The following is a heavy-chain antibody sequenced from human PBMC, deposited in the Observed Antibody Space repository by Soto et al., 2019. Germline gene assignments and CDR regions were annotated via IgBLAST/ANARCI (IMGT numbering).Heavy chain of an antibody. V-gene: IGHV1-46*01. Sequence: SEKVSCKVSGDPFTSYFFYWVLQAPGLGLELMVIINPTSDSTYAQKFQGRVTMTRVTSTSTVYMELSSLRSDDTAVYHCARVYCSGGSCYGIDYWG. CDR2: INPTSDS. CDR1: GDPFTSYF. D-gene: IGHD2-15*01. J-gene: IGHJ4*01. CDR3: ARVYCSGGSCYGIDY.